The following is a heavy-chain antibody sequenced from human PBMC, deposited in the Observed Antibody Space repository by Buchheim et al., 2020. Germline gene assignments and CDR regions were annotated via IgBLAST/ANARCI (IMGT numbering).Heavy chain of an antibody. CDR3: VGSASRDY. Sequence: QLQLQESGPGLVKPSETLSLTCIVSGGSIGSSSYYWGWIRQPPGKGLEWIGCIYYSGGTYYNPSLKSRVTISVDTSQSQFPLKLSSVTAADTAVYYCVGSASRDYWGQGTL. V-gene: IGHV4-39*01. J-gene: IGHJ4*02. CDR2: IYYSGGT. CDR1: GGSIGSSSYY.